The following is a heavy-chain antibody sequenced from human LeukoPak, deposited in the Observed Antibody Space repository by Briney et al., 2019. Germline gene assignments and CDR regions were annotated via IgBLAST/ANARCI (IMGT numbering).Heavy chain of an antibody. Sequence: GGSLRLSCAASGFTFSSYSMNWVRQAPGKGLEWVSYISSSSSTIYYADSVKGRFTISRDNAKNSLYLQMNSLRAEDTAVYYCALLIAAAGTDWFDPWGQGTLVTVSS. CDR1: GFTFSSYS. CDR2: ISSSSSTI. D-gene: IGHD6-13*01. J-gene: IGHJ5*02. CDR3: ALLIAAAGTDWFDP. V-gene: IGHV3-48*01.